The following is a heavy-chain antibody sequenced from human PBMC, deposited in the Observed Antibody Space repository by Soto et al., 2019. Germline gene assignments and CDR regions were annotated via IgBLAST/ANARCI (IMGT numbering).Heavy chain of an antibody. CDR1: GGSISSGGYY. V-gene: IGHV4-31*03. Sequence: SETLSLTCTVSGGSISSGGYYWSWIRQHPGKGLEWIGYIYYSGSTYYNPSLKSRVTISVDTSKNQFSLKLSSVTAADTAVYYCARDRGAPTHSSGYPYYYYGMDVWGQGTTVTVSS. CDR3: ARDRGAPTHSSGYPYYYYGMDV. CDR2: IYYSGST. J-gene: IGHJ6*02. D-gene: IGHD3-22*01.